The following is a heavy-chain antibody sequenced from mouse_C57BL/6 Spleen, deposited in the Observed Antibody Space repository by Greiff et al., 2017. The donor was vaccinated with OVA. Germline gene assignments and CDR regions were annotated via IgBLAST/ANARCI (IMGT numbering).Heavy chain of an antibody. CDR2: IYPGDGDT. Sequence: VKLQQSGPELVKPGASVKISCKASGYAFSSSWMNWVKQRPGKGLEWIGRIYPGDGDTNYNGKFKGKATLTADKSSSTAYMQLSSLTSEDSAVYFCAAPYDYDGVWFAYWGQGTLVTVSA. CDR3: AAPYDYDGVWFAY. J-gene: IGHJ3*01. D-gene: IGHD2-4*01. CDR1: GYAFSSSW. V-gene: IGHV1-82*01.